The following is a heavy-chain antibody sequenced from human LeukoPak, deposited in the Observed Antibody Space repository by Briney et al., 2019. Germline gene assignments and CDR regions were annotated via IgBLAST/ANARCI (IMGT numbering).Heavy chain of an antibody. J-gene: IGHJ4*02. CDR1: GFTFSDFA. Sequence: GGSLRLSCVVSGFTFSDFAMSWVRRAPEKGLEWVSAITGSGETKYYADSVKGRFTMSRDNSKNTLYLQMNSLRDEDTAEYFCAKESLVVIESYFDNWGQGTLVTVSS. D-gene: IGHD3-22*01. CDR3: AKESLVVIESYFDN. CDR2: ITGSGETK. V-gene: IGHV3-23*01.